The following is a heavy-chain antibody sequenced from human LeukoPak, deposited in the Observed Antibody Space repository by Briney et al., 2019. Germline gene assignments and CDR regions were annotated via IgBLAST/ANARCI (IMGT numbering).Heavy chain of an antibody. CDR1: GGSISSYY. CDR3: ARGTPYSGSYAY. V-gene: IGHV4-59*01. J-gene: IGHJ4*02. D-gene: IGHD1-26*01. CDR2: IYYSGST. Sequence: SETLSLTCTVSGGSISSYYWSWIRQPPGQGLEWIGYIYYSGSTNYNPSLKSRVTISVDTSKNQFSLKLSSVTAADTAVYYCARGTPYSGSYAYWGQGTLVTVSS.